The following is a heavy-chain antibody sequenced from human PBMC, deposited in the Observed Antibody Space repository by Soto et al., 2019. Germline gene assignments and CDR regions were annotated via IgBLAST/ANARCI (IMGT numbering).Heavy chain of an antibody. V-gene: IGHV5-51*03. Sequence: PGESLKISCKGSGYSFTSHWIGWVRQMPGKGLEWMGIIYPGDSDTKYSPSFQGQVTISADKCISTAYLQWSSLKASDTAMYYRARLGYCRSTNCYYGMDVWGQGTTVTVSS. CDR1: GYSFTSHW. D-gene: IGHD2-2*01. J-gene: IGHJ6*02. CDR3: ARLGYCRSTNCYYGMDV. CDR2: IYPGDSDT.